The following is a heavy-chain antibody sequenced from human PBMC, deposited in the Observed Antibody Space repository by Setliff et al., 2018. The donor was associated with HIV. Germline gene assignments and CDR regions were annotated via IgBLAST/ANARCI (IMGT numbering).Heavy chain of an antibody. CDR1: GYSFTSYW. CDR3: VRYIGAAAGYIDH. D-gene: IGHD6-25*01. CDR2: IYPGNSDT. Sequence: PGESLKISCKGSGYSFTSYWIGWVRQMPGKGLEWMGIIYPGNSDTTYSPSFQGQVTISADKSISTAYLQWSSLKASDTAMYYCVRYIGAAAGYIDHWGQGTLVTAPQ. J-gene: IGHJ4*02. V-gene: IGHV5-51*01.